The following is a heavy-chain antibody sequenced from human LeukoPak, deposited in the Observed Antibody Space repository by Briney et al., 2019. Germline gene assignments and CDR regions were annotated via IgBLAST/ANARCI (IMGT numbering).Heavy chain of an antibody. CDR3: AKDRHAPGRYCSSTSCFPFDS. J-gene: IGHJ5*01. V-gene: IGHV3-30*02. D-gene: IGHD2-2*01. CDR2: IRYDGSSK. Sequence: PGGSLRLSCAASGFTFSSYGMHWVRQAPGEGLEWVAFIRYDGSSKYYADSVKGRFTISRDNTKNTLYLQMNSLRAEDTAVYYCAKDRHAPGRYCSSTSCFPFDSWGQGTLVTVSS. CDR1: GFTFSSYG.